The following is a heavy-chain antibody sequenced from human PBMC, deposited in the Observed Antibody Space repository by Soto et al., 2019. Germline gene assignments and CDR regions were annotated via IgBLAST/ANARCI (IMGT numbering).Heavy chain of an antibody. CDR3: ARGPLYSSSLYYYYYYGMDV. CDR2: IIPIFGIA. D-gene: IGHD6-6*01. J-gene: IGHJ6*02. CDR1: GGTFSSYA. Sequence: SVKVSCKASGGTFSSYAISWVRQAPGQGLEWMGGIIPIFGIANYAQKFQGRVTITADESTSTAYMELSSLRSEDTAVYYCARGPLYSSSLYYYYYYGMDVWGQGTTVTVSS. V-gene: IGHV1-69*13.